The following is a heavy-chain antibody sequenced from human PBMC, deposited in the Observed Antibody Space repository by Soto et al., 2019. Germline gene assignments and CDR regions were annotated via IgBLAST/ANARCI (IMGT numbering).Heavy chain of an antibody. V-gene: IGHV3-30*18. CDR1: GFTFSSYG. CDR3: ANLGGFGGPDFDY. D-gene: IGHD3-10*01. Sequence: GGSLRLSCAASGFTFSSYGMHWVRQAPGKGLEWVAVISYDGSNKYYADSVKGRFTISRDNSKNTLYLQMNSLRAEDTAVYYCANLGGFGGPDFDYWGQGTLVTVSS. CDR2: ISYDGSNK. J-gene: IGHJ4*02.